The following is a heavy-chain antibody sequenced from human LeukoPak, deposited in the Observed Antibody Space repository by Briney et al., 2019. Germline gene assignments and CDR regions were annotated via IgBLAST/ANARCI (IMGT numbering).Heavy chain of an antibody. J-gene: IGHJ4*02. V-gene: IGHV3-30*18. Sequence: PGRSLRLSCAASGFTFSRYGMHWVRQAPGKGLEWVAVISYDGSNKYYVDSVKGRFSISRDNSKNTLYLQMNSLRAEDTAVYYCAKSLRYCDWLFDYWGQGTLVTVSS. CDR2: ISYDGSNK. CDR1: GFTFSRYG. CDR3: AKSLRYCDWLFDY. D-gene: IGHD3-9*01.